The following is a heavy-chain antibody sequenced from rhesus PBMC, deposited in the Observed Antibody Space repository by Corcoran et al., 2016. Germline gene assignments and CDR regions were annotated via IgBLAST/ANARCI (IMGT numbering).Heavy chain of an antibody. V-gene: IGHV4-93*02. CDR3: ARQEIRITIFGVVNKPFDY. CDR2: IYGSGGST. J-gene: IGHJ4*01. CDR1: GGSISSSNW. Sequence: QVQLQESGPAVVKPSETLSLTCAVSGGSISSSNWWSWIRQSPGKGLEWIGGIYGSGGSTEYNPSLKSRVTISIDPSKNQFSLKLSSVTAADTAVYYCARQEIRITIFGVVNKPFDYWGQGVLVTVSS. D-gene: IGHD3-3*01.